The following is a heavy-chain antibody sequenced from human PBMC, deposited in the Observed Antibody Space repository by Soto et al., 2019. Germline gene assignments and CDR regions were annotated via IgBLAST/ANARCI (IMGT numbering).Heavy chain of an antibody. D-gene: IGHD3-16*02. Sequence: GGSLRLSCAASGFTFSIYAMSWVRQAPGKGLEWVSAISGSGGSTYYADSVKGRFTISRDNSKNALYLQMNSLRAEDTAVYYCAKDLNRVPTLSGYWGQGTLVTVSS. V-gene: IGHV3-23*01. CDR2: ISGSGGST. CDR3: AKDLNRVPTLSGY. CDR1: GFTFSIYA. J-gene: IGHJ4*02.